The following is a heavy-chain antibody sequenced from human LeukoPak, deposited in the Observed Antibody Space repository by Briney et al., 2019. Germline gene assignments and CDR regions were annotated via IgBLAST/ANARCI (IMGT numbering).Heavy chain of an antibody. V-gene: IGHV1-2*02. CDR1: GYIFTSYG. J-gene: IGHJ5*02. CDR3: ARAGCSTTSCYLNWFDP. D-gene: IGHD2-2*01. Sequence: ASVKVSCKASGYIFTSYGISWLRQPPAQGLEGMGWINPNSGGTNYAQKFQSRLTMTRDTFISTAYMELSRLRSDDTAVYYCARAGCSTTSCYLNWFDPWGQGTLVTVSS. CDR2: INPNSGGT.